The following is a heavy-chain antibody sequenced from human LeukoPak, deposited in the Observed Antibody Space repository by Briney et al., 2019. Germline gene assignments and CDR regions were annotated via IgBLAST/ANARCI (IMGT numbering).Heavy chain of an antibody. CDR3: AREYSSSSPFDY. V-gene: IGHV4-30-2*01. J-gene: IGHJ4*02. CDR1: GGSISSGGYY. CDR2: IYHSGST. Sequence: PSETLSLTCTVSGGSISSGGYYWSWIRQPPGKGLEWIGYIYHSGSTYYNPSLKSRVTISVDRSKNQFSLKLSSVTAADTAVYYCAREYSSSSPFDYWGQGTLVTVSS. D-gene: IGHD6-6*01.